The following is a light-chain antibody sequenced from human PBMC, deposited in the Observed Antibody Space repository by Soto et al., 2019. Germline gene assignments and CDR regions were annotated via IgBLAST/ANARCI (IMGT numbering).Light chain of an antibody. CDR3: QQYYCSPLT. CDR2: WAS. Sequence: DIVMTQSPDSLAVSLGERATINCKSSQSVLYSANNKNYLAWYQQKAGQPPKVLIYWASNRESGVPDRFSGGGSGTEYTLSISSLQAEDVAVYYCQQYYCSPLTFGGGTKVEIK. J-gene: IGKJ4*01. CDR1: QSVLYSANNKNY. V-gene: IGKV4-1*01.